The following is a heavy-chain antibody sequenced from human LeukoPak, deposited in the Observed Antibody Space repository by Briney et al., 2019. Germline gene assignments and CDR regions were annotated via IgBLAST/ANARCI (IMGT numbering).Heavy chain of an antibody. D-gene: IGHD5-18*01. CDR2: ISAYNGNT. CDR3: ARGGRGYSYGRELDY. V-gene: IGHV1-18*01. Sequence: VSVKVSCKASGYSFTNYGFNWARQAPGQGLEWMGWISAYNGNTNYAQKLQGRVTMTTDTSTSTAYMELRSLRSDDTAVYYCARGGRGYSYGRELDYWGQGTLVTVSS. J-gene: IGHJ4*02. CDR1: GYSFTNYG.